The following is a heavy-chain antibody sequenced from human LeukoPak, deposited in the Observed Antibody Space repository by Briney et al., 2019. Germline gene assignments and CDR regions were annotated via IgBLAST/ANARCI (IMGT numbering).Heavy chain of an antibody. CDR2: IKQDGSEK. CDR3: ARDRPQQWLVRGQRGYYYYMDV. D-gene: IGHD6-19*01. Sequence: PGVSLRLSCAASEFSVGSNYMTWVRQAPGKGLEWVANIKQDGSEKYYVDSVKGRFTISRDIAKNSLYLQMNSLRAEDTAVYYCARDRPQQWLVRGQRGYYYYMDVWGRGTTVTISS. J-gene: IGHJ6*03. V-gene: IGHV3-7*01. CDR1: EFSVGSNY.